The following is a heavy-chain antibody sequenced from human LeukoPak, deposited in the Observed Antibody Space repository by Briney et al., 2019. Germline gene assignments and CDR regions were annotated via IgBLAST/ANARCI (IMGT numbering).Heavy chain of an antibody. CDR3: AKDDSALWFGELSHYFNW. CDR2: NRSSTTYV. D-gene: IGHD3-10*01. J-gene: IGHJ4*02. V-gene: IGHV3-21*04. CDR1: GVTFSNYN. Sequence: GGSLRLFCAASGVTFSNYNMTWVRQAPGKGLEWVSSNRSSTTYVYYADSVKGRFTISRDNAKNSLYLQMNSLRADDTAVYYCAKDDSALWFGELSHYFNWWGQGTLVTVSS.